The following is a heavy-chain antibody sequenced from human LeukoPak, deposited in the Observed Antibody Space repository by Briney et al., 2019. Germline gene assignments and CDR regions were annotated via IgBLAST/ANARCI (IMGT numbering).Heavy chain of an antibody. D-gene: IGHD2-15*01. CDR2: IRYDGNNK. Sequence: GGSLRLSCAASGFTFSDYSMHWVRQAPGKGLNGVAFIRYDGNNKYYADSVKGRLTISRDNSKNMLYMEMNSLSTEDTAVYYCAKVRYCSGVNCYPDDNWGQGTLVTVSS. J-gene: IGHJ4*02. CDR3: AKVRYCSGVNCYPDDN. V-gene: IGHV3-30*02. CDR1: GFTFSDYS.